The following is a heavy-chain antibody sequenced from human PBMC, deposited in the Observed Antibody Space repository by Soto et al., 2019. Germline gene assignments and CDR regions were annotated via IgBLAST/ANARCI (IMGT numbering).Heavy chain of an antibody. J-gene: IGHJ4*02. D-gene: IGHD3-10*01. CDR3: TAGARVPGDNELFDY. V-gene: IGHV3-15*01. CDR2: IKSKTDGGTT. Sequence: EVQLVESGGGLVKPGGSLRLSCAASGITFTNAWMDWVRQAPGKGLEWVGRIKSKTDGGTTDYAAPVKGRFNISRDDSKNTLYLQMNSLKTEDTAVYYCTAGARVPGDNELFDYWGQGTLVTVSS. CDR1: GITFTNAW.